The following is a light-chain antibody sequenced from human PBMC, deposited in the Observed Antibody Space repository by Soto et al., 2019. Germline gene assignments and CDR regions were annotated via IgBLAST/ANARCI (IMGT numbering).Light chain of an antibody. CDR3: QKGHRSPRA. CDR2: ACS. Sequence: VILLTQSPSLLSASTGDRVTISCRMSQGISSYLAWYXQKXXXAPELVIYACSTLQSRVQSRFRGSGSGADFTLTISSLQPEVFATYYCQKGHRSPRAFGQRTEVHIK. V-gene: IGKV1D-8*03. CDR1: QGISSY. J-gene: IGKJ1*01.